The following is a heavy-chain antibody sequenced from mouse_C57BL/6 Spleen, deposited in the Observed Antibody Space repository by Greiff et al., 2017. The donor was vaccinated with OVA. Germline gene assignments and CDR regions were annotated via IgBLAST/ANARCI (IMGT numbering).Heavy chain of an antibody. CDR3: TRGGSPRGYFDY. V-gene: IGHV1-15*01. CDR1: GFTFTDYE. CDR2: IDPETGGT. Sequence: LQESGAELVRPGASVTLSCKASGFTFTDYEMHWVKQTPVHGLEWIGAIDPETGGTATNQKFKGKAILTADKSSSTAYMELRSLTSEDSAVYYCTRGGSPRGYFDYWGQGTTLTVSS. J-gene: IGHJ2*01.